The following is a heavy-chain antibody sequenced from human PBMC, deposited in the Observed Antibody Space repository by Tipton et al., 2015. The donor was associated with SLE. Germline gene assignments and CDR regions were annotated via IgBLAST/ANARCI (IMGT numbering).Heavy chain of an antibody. Sequence: TLSLTCTVSGGSISSYYWSWVRQPAGKGLEWIGYIYTSGSTNYNPSLKSRVTISVDTSKNQFSLKLSSVTAADTAVYYCARAHAPYYDFWSGYYYYFDYWGQGTLVTVSS. D-gene: IGHD3-3*01. CDR1: GGSISSYY. CDR2: IYTSGST. CDR3: ARAHAPYYDFWSGYYYYFDY. J-gene: IGHJ4*02. V-gene: IGHV4-4*09.